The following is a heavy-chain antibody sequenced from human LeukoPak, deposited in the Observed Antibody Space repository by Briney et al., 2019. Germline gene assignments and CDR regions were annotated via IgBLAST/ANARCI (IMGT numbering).Heavy chain of an antibody. V-gene: IGHV3-74*01. Sequence: GRSLRLSCAASGFTFSNYWMHWVRQAPGKGLVWVPRINTDGGSTTYADSVKGRFTISRDNAKNSLYLQMNSLRDEDSAVYYCARDQGIFDYWGQGTLVTVSS. J-gene: IGHJ4*02. CDR1: GFTFSNYW. CDR2: INTDGGST. CDR3: ARDQGIFDY.